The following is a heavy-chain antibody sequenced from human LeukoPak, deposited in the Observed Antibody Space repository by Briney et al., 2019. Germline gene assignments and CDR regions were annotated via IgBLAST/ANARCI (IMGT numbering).Heavy chain of an antibody. CDR3: AREMGTTYYFDY. D-gene: IGHD1-1*01. Sequence: VASVKVSCKASGYTFTGYYMHWVRQAPGQGLEWMGWINPNSGGTNYAQKFQGRVTMTRDTSISTAYMELSRLRSDDTAVYYCAREMGTTYYFDYWGQGTLVTVSS. CDR2: INPNSGGT. J-gene: IGHJ4*02. V-gene: IGHV1-2*02. CDR1: GYTFTGYY.